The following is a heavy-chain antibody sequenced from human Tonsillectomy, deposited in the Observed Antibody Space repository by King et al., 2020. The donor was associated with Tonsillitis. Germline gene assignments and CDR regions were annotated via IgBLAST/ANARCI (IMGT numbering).Heavy chain of an antibody. J-gene: IGHJ4*02. V-gene: IGHV1-2*02. Sequence: VQLVQSGAEVKKPGASVKVSCKASGYTFTGYYIHWVRQAPGQGLEWMGGINPYSGDTNYAQNFQGGVTMTRDTHITTAYMGLSRLTSDDTAVYYCARGRYCSGGSCYSHFDYWGQGTLVTVSS. CDR2: INPYSGDT. CDR1: GYTFTGYY. D-gene: IGHD2-15*01. CDR3: ARGRYCSGGSCYSHFDY.